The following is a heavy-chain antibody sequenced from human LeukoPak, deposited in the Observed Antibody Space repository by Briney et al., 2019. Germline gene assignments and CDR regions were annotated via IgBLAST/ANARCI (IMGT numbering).Heavy chain of an antibody. Sequence: PSETLSLTCAVSGASISAYYWSWIRQPPGKGLEWIGFVSNSGTTNYNPSLKSRVTISTDTSQNEFSLKMTSMTAADTAVYFCAREGLDVTSGEVGFDYWGQGTLVTVSS. J-gene: IGHJ4*02. CDR1: GASISAYY. CDR2: VSNSGTT. D-gene: IGHD3-10*01. CDR3: AREGLDVTSGEVGFDY. V-gene: IGHV4-59*01.